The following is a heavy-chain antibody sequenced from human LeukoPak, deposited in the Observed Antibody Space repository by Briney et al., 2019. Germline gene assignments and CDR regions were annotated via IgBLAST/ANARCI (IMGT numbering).Heavy chain of an antibody. CDR3: ARVQYYDSSAYYSFDY. CDR1: GFTFDDSG. D-gene: IGHD3-22*01. J-gene: IGHJ4*02. Sequence: PGGSLRLSCAASGFTFDDSGMSWVRQAPGKGLEWVSGINWNGGSAGYADSVKGRFTISRDNAKNSLYLQMHSLRAEDTALYYCARVQYYDSSAYYSFDYWGQGTLVTVSS. CDR2: INWNGGSA. V-gene: IGHV3-20*04.